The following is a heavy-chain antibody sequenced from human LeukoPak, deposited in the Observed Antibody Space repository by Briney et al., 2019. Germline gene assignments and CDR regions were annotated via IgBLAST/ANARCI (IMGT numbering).Heavy chain of an antibody. D-gene: IGHD3-9*01. CDR3: ARGVFDWLFSSYWYFDL. Sequence: SETLSLTCAVYGGSFSGYYWSWIRQPPGKGLEWIGEINHSGSTNYNPSLKSRVTISVDTSKNQFSLKLTSVTAADTAMYYCARGVFDWLFSSYWYFDLWGRGTLVTVSS. CDR1: GGSFSGYY. CDR2: INHSGST. V-gene: IGHV4-34*01. J-gene: IGHJ2*01.